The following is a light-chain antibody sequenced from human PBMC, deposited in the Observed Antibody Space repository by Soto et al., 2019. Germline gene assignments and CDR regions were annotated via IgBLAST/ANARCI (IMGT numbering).Light chain of an antibody. J-gene: IGKJ1*01. CDR3: QQSNSYS. CDR1: QRIGFW. CDR2: KAS. V-gene: IGKV1-5*03. Sequence: DIQLTQSPSTLSASVGDRVTITCRASQRIGFWLAWYQQKQGKAPKLLIYKASSLESGVPSRFSGSGSGTEFTLTISSLQPDYFATYYCQQSNSYSFGPGTKVEIK.